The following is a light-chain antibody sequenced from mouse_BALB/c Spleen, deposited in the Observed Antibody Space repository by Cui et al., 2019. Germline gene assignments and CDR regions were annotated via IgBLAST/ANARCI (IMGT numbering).Light chain of an antibody. J-gene: IGLJ1*01. CDR3: ALWYSNHWV. Sequence: HAVFTQEPALTTSPGETVTLTCRSSTGAVTTSNYANWVQEKPDHLFTGLIGGTNNRAPGVPARFSGSLIGDKAALTITGAQTEDEAIYFCALWYSNHWVFGGGTKLTVL. CDR1: TGAVTTSNY. V-gene: IGLV1*01. CDR2: GTN.